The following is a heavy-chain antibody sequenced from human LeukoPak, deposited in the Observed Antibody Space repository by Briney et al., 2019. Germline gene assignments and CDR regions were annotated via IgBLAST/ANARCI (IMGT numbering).Heavy chain of an antibody. D-gene: IGHD3-10*01. CDR1: GYTFTGYY. V-gene: IGHV1-2*02. Sequence: GASVKVSCKASGYTFTGYYMHWVRQAPGQGLEWMGWINPNSGGTNYAQKFQGRVTMTRDTSISTAYMELSRLRSDDTAVYCCAGAYYYGSGGFDPWGQGTLVTVSS. CDR3: AGAYYYGSGGFDP. CDR2: INPNSGGT. J-gene: IGHJ5*02.